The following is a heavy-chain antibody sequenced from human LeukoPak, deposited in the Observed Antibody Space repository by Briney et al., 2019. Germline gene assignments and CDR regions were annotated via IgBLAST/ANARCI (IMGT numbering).Heavy chain of an antibody. CDR3: ARGSYSSGWYFGY. V-gene: IGHV3-7*01. CDR1: GFTFSDYY. J-gene: IGHJ4*02. Sequence: PGGSLRLSCAASGFTFSDYYMSWIRQAPGKGLEWVANIKQDGSEKYYVDSVKGRFTISRDNAKNSLYLQMNSLRAEDTAVYYCARGSYSSGWYFGYWGQGTLVTVSS. D-gene: IGHD6-19*01. CDR2: IKQDGSEK.